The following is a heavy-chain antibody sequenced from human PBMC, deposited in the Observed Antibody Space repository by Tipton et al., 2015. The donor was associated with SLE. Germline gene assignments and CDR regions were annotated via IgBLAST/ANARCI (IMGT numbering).Heavy chain of an antibody. V-gene: IGHV3-23*01. D-gene: IGHD3-10*01. J-gene: IGHJ4*02. CDR2: ISGSGGST. Sequence: SLRLSCAASGFTFSSYAMHWVRQAPGKGLEWVSSISGSGGSTYYSDSVKGRFTISRDNSKNTLYLQMNSQRAEDTAVYYCAKDRVYYFDYWGQGTLVTVSS. CDR3: AKDRVYYFDY. CDR1: GFTFSSYA.